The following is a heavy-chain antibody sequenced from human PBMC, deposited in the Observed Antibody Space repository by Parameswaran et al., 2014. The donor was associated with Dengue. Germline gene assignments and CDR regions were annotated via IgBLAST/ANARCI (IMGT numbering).Heavy chain of an antibody. J-gene: IGHJ4*02. D-gene: IGHD2-21*02. V-gene: IGHV4-30-4*01. CDR3: ARGIVVVTATYFDY. Sequence: HECPGKGPSEWTGYIYYSGSTYYNPSLKSRVTISVDTSKNQFSLKLSSVTAADTAVYYCARGIVVVTATYFDYWGPGNPWSPSPQ. CDR2: IYYSGST.